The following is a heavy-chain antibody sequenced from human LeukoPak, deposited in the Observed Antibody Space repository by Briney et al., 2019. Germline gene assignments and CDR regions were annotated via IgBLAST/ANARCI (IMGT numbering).Heavy chain of an antibody. CDR1: GYTFTSYG. J-gene: IGHJ4*02. Sequence: ASVKVSCKASGYTFTSYGISWVRQAPGQGLEWMGWISAYNGNTNYAQKLQGRVTMTTDTSTSTAYMELRSLRSDDTAVYYCARPVAGFWSGYYYFDYWGQGNLVTVSS. D-gene: IGHD3-3*01. CDR3: ARPVAGFWSGYYYFDY. V-gene: IGHV1-18*01. CDR2: ISAYNGNT.